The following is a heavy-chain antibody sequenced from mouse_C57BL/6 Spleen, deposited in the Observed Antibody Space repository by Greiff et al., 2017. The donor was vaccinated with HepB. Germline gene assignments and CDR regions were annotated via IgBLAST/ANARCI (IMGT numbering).Heavy chain of an antibody. CDR3: TRRYGSRGDWYLDV. Sequence: QVQLKESGAELVRPGASVTLSCKASGYTFTDYEMHWVKQTPVHGLEWIGAIDPETGGTAYNQKFKGKGILTADKSSSTAYMELRSLTSEDSAVYYCTRRYGSRGDWYLDVWGTGTTVTVSS. J-gene: IGHJ1*03. CDR2: IDPETGGT. CDR1: GYTFTDYE. V-gene: IGHV1-15*01. D-gene: IGHD1-1*01.